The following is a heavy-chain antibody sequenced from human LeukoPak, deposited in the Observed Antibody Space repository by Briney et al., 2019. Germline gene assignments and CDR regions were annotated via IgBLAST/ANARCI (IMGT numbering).Heavy chain of an antibody. CDR2: IKRKTDGGAT. Sequence: GGSLRLSCAASGFTFSNAWMNWVRQAPGKGLEWVGRIKRKTDGGATDYAAPVKGRFTISRGDSKNTLYLRMNSLKTEDTGVYYCTSPSSPYYYYNMDVWGQGTTVTVSS. J-gene: IGHJ6*02. V-gene: IGHV3-15*01. CDR3: TSPSSPYYYYNMDV. CDR1: GFTFSNAW.